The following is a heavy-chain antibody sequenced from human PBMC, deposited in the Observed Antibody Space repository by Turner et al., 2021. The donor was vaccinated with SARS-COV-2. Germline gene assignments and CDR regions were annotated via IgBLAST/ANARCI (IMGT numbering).Heavy chain of an antibody. V-gene: IGHV1-69*01. D-gene: IGHD2-15*01. CDR2: IIPIFGTA. CDR1: GGTFSSYA. J-gene: IGHJ4*02. Sequence: QVQLVQSGAAVKKPGSSVKVSCKASGGTFSSYAITWVRQAPGQGLEWMAGIIPIFGTANYAQKFQGRVTITADESTSTAYMELSSLRSEDTAVYYCAKKTTDRSGGTCHEYFEYWGQGTLVTVSS. CDR3: AKKTTDRSGGTCHEYFEY.